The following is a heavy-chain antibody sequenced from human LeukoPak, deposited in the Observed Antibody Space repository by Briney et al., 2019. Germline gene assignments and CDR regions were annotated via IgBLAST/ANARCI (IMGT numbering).Heavy chain of an antibody. Sequence: GGSLRLSCAASGFTFSSYWMHWVRQAPGKGLVWVSRIKSDGSTNYADSVKGRFTISRDNAKNTVSLQMNSLRAEDTGVYYCARAPSEIGGFYPEYFRHWGQGTLVTVSS. CDR2: IKSDGST. J-gene: IGHJ1*01. V-gene: IGHV3-74*01. CDR3: ARAPSEIGGFYPEYFRH. D-gene: IGHD3-22*01. CDR1: GFTFSSYW.